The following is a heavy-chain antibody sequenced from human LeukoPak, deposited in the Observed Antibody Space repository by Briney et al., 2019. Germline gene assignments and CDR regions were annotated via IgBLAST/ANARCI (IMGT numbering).Heavy chain of an antibody. D-gene: IGHD6-13*01. V-gene: IGHV2-5*02. CDR3: AHRGYSSSWYWYWFDP. CDR1: GFSLSTSGVG. J-gene: IGHJ5*02. CDR2: ISWDDGK. Sequence: SGPTLVKPTQTLTLTCTFSGFSLSTSGVGVGWIRQPPGKALEWLALISWDDGKRYSPSLKSSLTITKDTSKNQVVLTMTNMDPVDTATYYCAHRGYSSSWYWYWFDPWGQGTLVTVSS.